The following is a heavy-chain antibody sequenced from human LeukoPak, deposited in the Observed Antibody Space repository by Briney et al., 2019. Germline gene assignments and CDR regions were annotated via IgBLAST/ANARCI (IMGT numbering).Heavy chain of an antibody. J-gene: IGHJ2*01. D-gene: IGHD3-22*01. CDR3: ARGYERYYYDMEYFDL. Sequence: GGSLRLSCAASGFTFSSYWMSWVRQAPGKGLEWVANIKQDGSEKYYVDSVKGRFTISRDNAKNSLYLQMNSLRAEDTAVYYCARGYERYYYDMEYFDLWGRGTLVTVSS. CDR2: IKQDGSEK. CDR1: GFTFSSYW. V-gene: IGHV3-7*03.